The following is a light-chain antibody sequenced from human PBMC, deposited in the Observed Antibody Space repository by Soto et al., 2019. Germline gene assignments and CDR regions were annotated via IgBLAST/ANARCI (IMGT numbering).Light chain of an antibody. Sequence: QYVLTQPASVSGSPGQSITISCTGTSSDVGGYNYVSWYQQHPGKAHKLIIYDVSNRPSGVSNRLSGSKTGNSSSLTISGLQAEDEADYYCSSYTSSSTRPYGFGTGTKVTVL. CDR3: SSYTSSSTRPYG. CDR1: SSDVGGYNY. V-gene: IGLV2-14*01. J-gene: IGLJ1*01. CDR2: DVS.